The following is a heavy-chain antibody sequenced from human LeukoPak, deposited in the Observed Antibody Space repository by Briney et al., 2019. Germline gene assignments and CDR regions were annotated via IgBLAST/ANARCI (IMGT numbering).Heavy chain of an antibody. CDR2: IYYSGST. J-gene: IGHJ5*02. V-gene: IGHV4-59*11. D-gene: IGHD3-22*01. Sequence: SETLSLTCTVSGGSISSHYWSWIRQPPGKGQEWIGYIYYSGSTNYNPSLKSRATISVDTSKNQFSLKLSSVTAADTAVYYCAGLGVPRVYYYDSSGYYFNWFDPWGQGTLVTVSS. CDR3: AGLGVPRVYYYDSSGYYFNWFDP. CDR1: GGSISSHY.